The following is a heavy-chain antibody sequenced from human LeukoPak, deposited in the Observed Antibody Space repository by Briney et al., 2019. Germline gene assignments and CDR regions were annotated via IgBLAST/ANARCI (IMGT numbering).Heavy chain of an antibody. CDR1: GFTFSSYW. Sequence: GGSLRLSCAASGFTFSSYWMSWVRQAPGKGLEWVANIKQDGSEEYYVDSVKGRFTISRDNAKNSLYLQMNSLRAEDTAVYYCARDYPSYYDSSGYYYWGQGTLVTVSS. D-gene: IGHD3-22*01. J-gene: IGHJ4*02. CDR2: IKQDGSEE. V-gene: IGHV3-7*01. CDR3: ARDYPSYYDSSGYYY.